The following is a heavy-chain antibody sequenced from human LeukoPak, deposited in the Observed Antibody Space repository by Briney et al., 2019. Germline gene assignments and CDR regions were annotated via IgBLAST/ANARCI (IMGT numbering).Heavy chain of an antibody. V-gene: IGHV3-53*01. CDR2: IYSGGST. CDR3: TKTGNPATGDY. D-gene: IGHD1-1*01. Sequence: GGSLRLSCAASGFTVSNNYMSWVRQAPGKGLEWVSVIYSGGSTYYADSVKGRFTISRDNSKNTLYLQMNSLRAEDTAVYYCTKTGNPATGDYWGQGTLVTVSS. CDR1: GFTVSNNY. J-gene: IGHJ4*02.